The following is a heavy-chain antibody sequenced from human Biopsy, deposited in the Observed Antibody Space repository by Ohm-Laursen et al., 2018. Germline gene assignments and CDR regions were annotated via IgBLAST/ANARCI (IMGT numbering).Heavy chain of an antibody. CDR2: INPDGSEK. V-gene: IGHV3-7*01. CDR1: GLTFSSYW. Sequence: SLRLSCAASGLTFSSYWMTWVRQAPGKGLEWVANINPDGSEKYYADSVKGRFTISRDNAKNSLYLQMSSLRAEDTAIYYCAGDIVSGGDYLDDWGQGTLVTVSS. D-gene: IGHD2-15*01. CDR3: AGDIVSGGDYLDD. J-gene: IGHJ4*02.